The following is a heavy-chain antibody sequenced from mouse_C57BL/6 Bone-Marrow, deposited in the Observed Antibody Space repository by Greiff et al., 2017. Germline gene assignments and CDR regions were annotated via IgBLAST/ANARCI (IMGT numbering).Heavy chain of an antibody. CDR2: IYPGSGST. Sequence: QVQLQQPGAELVKPGASVKMSCKASGYTFTSYWITWVKQRPGQGLEWIGDIYPGSGSTNYNEKFKSKATLTVDTSSSTAYMQLSSLTSEDSAVYYYARCRKGLRRHGFAYWGQGTLVTVSA. D-gene: IGHD2-4*01. CDR1: GYTFTSYW. CDR3: ARCRKGLRRHGFAY. J-gene: IGHJ3*01. V-gene: IGHV1-55*01.